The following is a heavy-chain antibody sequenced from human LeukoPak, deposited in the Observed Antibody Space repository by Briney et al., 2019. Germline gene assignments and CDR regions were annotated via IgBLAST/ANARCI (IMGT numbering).Heavy chain of an antibody. V-gene: IGHV1-8*03. CDR3: ARSAEYCSGTSCPPDGYMDV. CDR1: GYTFTSYD. J-gene: IGHJ6*03. D-gene: IGHD2-2*01. CDR2: MNPNSGNT. Sequence: ASVKVSCKASGYTFTSYDINWVRQATGQGLEWMGWMNPNSGNTGYAQKFQGRVTITRNTSISTAYMELSSLRSEDTAVYYCARSAEYCSGTSCPPDGYMDVWGKGTTVTVSS.